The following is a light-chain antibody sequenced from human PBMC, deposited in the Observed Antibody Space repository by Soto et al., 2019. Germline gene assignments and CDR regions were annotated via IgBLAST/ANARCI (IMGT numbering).Light chain of an antibody. CDR2: AAS. V-gene: IGKV1-39*01. J-gene: IGKJ4*01. CDR1: RSISSY. CDR3: QQSYSTPLT. Sequence: DIQMTQSPSSLSASVGDRVTITCRASRSISSYLNWYQQKPGKAPKLLIYAASSLQIGVPSRFSGSGSGTDFTLTISSLQPEDFATYYGQQSYSTPLTFGGGTKVESK.